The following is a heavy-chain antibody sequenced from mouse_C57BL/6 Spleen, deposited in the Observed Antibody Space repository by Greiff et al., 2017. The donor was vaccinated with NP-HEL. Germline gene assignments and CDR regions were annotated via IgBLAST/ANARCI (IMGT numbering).Heavy chain of an antibody. Sequence: QVQLQQSGAELARPGASVKLSCKASGYTFTSYGISWVKQRTGQGLEWIGEIYPRSGNTYYNEKFKGKATLTADKSSSTAYMELRSLTSEDSAVYFCARPPVITTVAYAMDYWGQGTSVTVSS. D-gene: IGHD1-1*01. CDR3: ARPPVITTVAYAMDY. CDR2: IYPRSGNT. CDR1: GYTFTSYG. J-gene: IGHJ4*01. V-gene: IGHV1-81*01.